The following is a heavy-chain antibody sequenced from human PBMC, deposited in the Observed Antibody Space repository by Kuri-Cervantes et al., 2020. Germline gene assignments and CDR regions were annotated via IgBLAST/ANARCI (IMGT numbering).Heavy chain of an antibody. V-gene: IGHV3-30*03. J-gene: IGHJ6*03. CDR2: ISYDGSNK. CDR3: ARDSPNYYYYYMDA. Sequence: GESLKISCAASGFTFSSYGMHWVRQAPGKGLEWVAVISYDGSNKYYADSVKGRFTISRDNSKNTLYLQMNSLRAEDTAVCFCARDSPNYYYYYMDAWGKGTTVTVSS. CDR1: GFTFSSYG.